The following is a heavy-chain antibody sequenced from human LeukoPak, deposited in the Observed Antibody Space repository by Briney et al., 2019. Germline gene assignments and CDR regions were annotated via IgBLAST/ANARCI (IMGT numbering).Heavy chain of an antibody. D-gene: IGHD3-22*01. V-gene: IGHV3-74*01. Sequence: PGGSLRLSCAASGFTFSSYWMHWVRQGPGKGLVWVSRINSDGSSTNYADSVKGRFTISRDNAKNTLYLQMNSLRAEDTAVYFCARGRGSDYYYEFDYWGQGTLVTVSS. CDR3: ARGRGSDYYYEFDY. CDR1: GFTFSSYW. J-gene: IGHJ4*02. CDR2: INSDGSST.